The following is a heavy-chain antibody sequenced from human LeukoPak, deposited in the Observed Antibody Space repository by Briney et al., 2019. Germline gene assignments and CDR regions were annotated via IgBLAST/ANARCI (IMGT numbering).Heavy chain of an antibody. CDR2: INHSGST. Sequence: SETLSLTCAVYGGSFSGYYWSWIRQPPGKGLEWIGEINHSGSTNYNPSLKSRVTISVDTSKNQFSLKLSSATAADTAVYYCARGKGQDAFDIWGQGTMVTVSS. CDR1: GGSFSGYY. CDR3: ARGKGQDAFDI. J-gene: IGHJ3*02. V-gene: IGHV4-34*01.